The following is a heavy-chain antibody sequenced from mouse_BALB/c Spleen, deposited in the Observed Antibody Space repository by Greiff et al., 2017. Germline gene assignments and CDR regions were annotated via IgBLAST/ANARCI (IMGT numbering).Heavy chain of an antibody. Sequence: QVQLQQSGPELVKPGASVRISCKASGYTFTSYYIHWVKQRPGQGLEWIGWIYPGNVNTKYNEKFKGKATLTADKSSSTAYMQLSSLTSEDSAVYFCARSGDGPDFDVWGAGTTVTVSS. D-gene: IGHD2-3*01. CDR3: ARSGDGPDFDV. J-gene: IGHJ1*01. CDR2: IYPGNVNT. V-gene: IGHV1S56*01. CDR1: GYTFTSYY.